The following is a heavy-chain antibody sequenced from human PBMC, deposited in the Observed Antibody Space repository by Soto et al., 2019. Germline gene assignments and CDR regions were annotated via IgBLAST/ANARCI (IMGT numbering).Heavy chain of an antibody. V-gene: IGHV1-69*12. Sequence: QVQLVQSGAEVRQRASSVKVSCKTSGGTFSSYAISWVRQAPGQGLEWMGGIVPIVDTSTYAQKFQGRVTINGDDATSTVYMELSSLRTHDTAVYYCGRIVAIPVYPDNLDPGTLVTVSS. CDR2: IVPIVDTS. CDR3: GRIVAIPVYPDN. J-gene: IGHJ4*02. CDR1: GGTFSSYA. D-gene: IGHD2-15*01.